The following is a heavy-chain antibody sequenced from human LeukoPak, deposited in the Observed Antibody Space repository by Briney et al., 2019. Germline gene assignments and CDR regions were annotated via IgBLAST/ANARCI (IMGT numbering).Heavy chain of an antibody. CDR1: GFTFSSYA. CDR3: AKDRAEYFFRSDY. V-gene: IGHV3-23*01. D-gene: IGHD3-3*01. Sequence: GGSLRLSCAASGFTFSSYAMSWVRQAPGKGLEWVSAISGSGGRKYYADSVKGRFTISRDNTKNSLYLQMNSLRAEDTAVYYCAKDRAEYFFRSDYWGQGTLVTVSS. CDR2: ISGSGGRK. J-gene: IGHJ4*02.